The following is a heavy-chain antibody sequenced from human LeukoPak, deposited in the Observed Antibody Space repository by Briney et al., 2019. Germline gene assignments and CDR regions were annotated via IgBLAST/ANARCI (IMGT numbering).Heavy chain of an antibody. CDR3: VKARGATIKAYFDY. CDR2: ISSNGGST. D-gene: IGHD5-12*01. J-gene: IGHJ4*02. Sequence: GGSLRLSCSASGFTFSSYAMHWVRQAPGKGLEYVSAISSNGGSTYYADSVKGRFAIPRDNSKNTLYLQMSSLRAEDTAVYYCVKARGATIKAYFDYWGQGTLVTVSS. V-gene: IGHV3-64D*09. CDR1: GFTFSSYA.